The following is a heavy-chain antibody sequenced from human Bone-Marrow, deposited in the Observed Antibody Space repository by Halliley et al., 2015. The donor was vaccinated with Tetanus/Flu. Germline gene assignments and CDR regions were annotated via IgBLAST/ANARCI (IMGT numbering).Heavy chain of an antibody. CDR1: GGSVSSRNYY. CDR3: ARADVYSHPYCFVDF. V-gene: IGHV4-61*01. D-gene: IGHD2-21*01. J-gene: IGHJ4*02. CDR2: AHYSGST. Sequence: TLSLTCTVSGGSVSSRNYYWSWIRQPPGKGLEWIGYAHYSGSTNHNPSLKSRVSISVDTSKNQFSLKLSSVTAADTAVYYCARADVYSHPYCFVDFWGRGTLVTVSS.